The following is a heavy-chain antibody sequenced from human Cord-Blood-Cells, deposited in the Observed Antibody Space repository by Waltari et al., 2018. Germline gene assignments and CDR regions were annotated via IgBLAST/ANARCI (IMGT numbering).Heavy chain of an antibody. Sequence: EVQLVESGGGLVQPGGSVTLSCAASGFTFCRDWMSWVGQAPGKGREVVANIKQDGSEKYYVDCVKGRFTISRDNGKNSLYLQMNSLRAEDTAVYYCARDGGDYYFDYWGQGTLVTVSS. J-gene: IGHJ4*02. V-gene: IGHV3-7*01. CDR3: ARDGGDYYFDY. CDR2: IKQDGSEK. CDR1: GFTFCRDW. D-gene: IGHD2-21*02.